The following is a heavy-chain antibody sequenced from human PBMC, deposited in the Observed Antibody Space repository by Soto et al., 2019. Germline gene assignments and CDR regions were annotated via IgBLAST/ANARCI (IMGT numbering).Heavy chain of an antibody. D-gene: IGHD1-26*01. V-gene: IGHV3-23*01. CDR2: ISGSGRST. CDR1: GFTFSSYA. J-gene: IGHJ4*02. CDR3: AKYISETYSPLPDY. Sequence: EVQLLESGGGLVQPGGSLRLSCAASGFTFSSYAMIWVRQAPGKGLEWVSVISGSGRSTNYADSVKGRFTISRDNSKNTVYLQVNSLRAEDTAVYYCAKYISETYSPLPDYWGQGTLVTVSS.